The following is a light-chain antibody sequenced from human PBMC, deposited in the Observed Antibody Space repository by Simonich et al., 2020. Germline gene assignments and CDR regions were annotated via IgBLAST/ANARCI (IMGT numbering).Light chain of an antibody. V-gene: IGLV2-23*01. CDR1: SREVGGYNL. Sequence: QSALTQPASVPGSPGQSITISCPGTSREVGGYNLVSWYQQHPGKAPKRMIYEGSRRPSGVSKRFSGSKSGNTASLTISGLQAEDEADYYCCSYAGSSTLVFGGGTKLTVL. CDR3: CSYAGSSTLV. CDR2: EGS. J-gene: IGLJ2*01.